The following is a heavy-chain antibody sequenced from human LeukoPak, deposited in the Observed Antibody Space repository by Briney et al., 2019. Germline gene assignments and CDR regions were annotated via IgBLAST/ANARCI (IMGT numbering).Heavy chain of an antibody. CDR1: GNYW. D-gene: IGHD2/OR15-2a*01. CDR2: INSDGSWT. CDR3: VSFYETY. V-gene: IGHV3-74*01. Sequence: GGSLRLSCAASGNYWMHWVRQAPGKGLVWVSHINSDGSWTSYADSVKGPFTISKDNAKNTVYLQMNSLRAEDTAVYYCVSFYETYWGRGTLVTVSS. J-gene: IGHJ4*02.